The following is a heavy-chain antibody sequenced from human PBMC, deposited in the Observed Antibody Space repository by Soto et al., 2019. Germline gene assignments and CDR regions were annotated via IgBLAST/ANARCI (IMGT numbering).Heavy chain of an antibody. D-gene: IGHD1-26*01. J-gene: IGHJ4*02. Sequence: EVQLVESGGDLVQPGGSLRLSCAASGFTFSSYWMHWVRQAPGKGLVWVSRINYDGSSTSYADSVKGRFTISRDNAKNTLYLQMNSLRGEDTAVYYCTRDDVGATPLDYWGQGTLVTVSS. V-gene: IGHV3-74*01. CDR2: INYDGSST. CDR1: GFTFSSYW. CDR3: TRDDVGATPLDY.